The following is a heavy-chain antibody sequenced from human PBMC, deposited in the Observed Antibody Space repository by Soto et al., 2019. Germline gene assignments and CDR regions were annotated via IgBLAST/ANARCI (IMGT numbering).Heavy chain of an antibody. J-gene: IGHJ4*02. CDR1: GGSISNGNYY. D-gene: IGHD4-17*01. CDR2: IYHSGSE. V-gene: IGHV4-31*03. Sequence: QVQLQESGPGLVKPSQTLSLTCTVSGGSISNGNYYWSWIRLYPGKGLDWIGYIYHSGSEYYNPSLKSRVTISIDTSKNQFSLKLSSVTAADTAVYYCARVWTTVTAVDYWGQGALVTVSS. CDR3: ARVWTTVTAVDY.